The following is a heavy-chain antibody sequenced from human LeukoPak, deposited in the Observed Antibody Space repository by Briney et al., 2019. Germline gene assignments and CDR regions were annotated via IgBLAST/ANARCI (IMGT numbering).Heavy chain of an antibody. CDR1: GCTFSSYN. J-gene: IGHJ4*02. D-gene: IGHD3-10*01. V-gene: IGHV3-48*02. CDR3: AREGGSGSYSDY. CDR2: IRSSSSSR. Sequence: GGSLRLSCAASGCTFSSYNMNWVRQAPGKGLEWISFIRSSSSSRYYADSVKGRFTISRDNAKNSLYLQMNSLRDEDTAVYYCAREGGSGSYSDYWGQGTLVTVSS.